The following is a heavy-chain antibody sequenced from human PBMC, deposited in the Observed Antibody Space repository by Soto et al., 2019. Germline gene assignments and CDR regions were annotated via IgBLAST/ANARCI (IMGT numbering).Heavy chain of an antibody. J-gene: IGHJ4*02. D-gene: IGHD6-25*01. V-gene: IGHV2-5*02. CDR2: IYWDDDK. CDR3: AHRSGVCYEY. Sequence: QITLKESGPTLVKPTQTLTLSCTFSWFSLSTSEVGVGWIRQPPGKALEWLALIYWDDDKRYSPSLKSRLTITRDSSKNPVVLTRTNMDPVDTATYSCAHRSGVCYEYWGQGTLVTVSS. CDR1: WFSLSTSEVG.